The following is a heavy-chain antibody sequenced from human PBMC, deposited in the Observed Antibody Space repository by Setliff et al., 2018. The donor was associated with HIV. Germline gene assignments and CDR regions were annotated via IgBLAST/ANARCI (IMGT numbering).Heavy chain of an antibody. CDR3: ARYTVGSMVDY. V-gene: IGHV4-61*01. CDR2: VFYSGSS. J-gene: IGHJ4*02. Sequence: SETLSLTCSVSGGSIISVIFYWCWIRQPPGKGLEWVGCVFYSGSSNYSPSLKSRVTISADTSKHQFSLKLSSVPAADPAMYYCARYTVGSMVDYWGPGTLVTVSS. D-gene: IGHD5-12*01. CDR1: GGSIISVIFY.